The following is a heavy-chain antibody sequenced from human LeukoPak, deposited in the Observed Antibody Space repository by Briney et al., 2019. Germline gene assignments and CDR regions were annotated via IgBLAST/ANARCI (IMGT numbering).Heavy chain of an antibody. Sequence: GGSLRLSCAASGFTISNNYMSWVRQAPGKGLEWVSVIFSGGGTYYADSVKGRFTISRDNSKNTLYLQMNSLRAEDTAVYYRARGSSRTSSGCWGQGTLVTVSS. D-gene: IGHD6-6*01. V-gene: IGHV3-53*01. J-gene: IGHJ4*02. CDR1: GFTISNNY. CDR3: ARGSSRTSSGC. CDR2: IFSGGGT.